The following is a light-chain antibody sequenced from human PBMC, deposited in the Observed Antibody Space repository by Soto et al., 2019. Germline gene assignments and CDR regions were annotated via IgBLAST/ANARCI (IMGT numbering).Light chain of an antibody. CDR2: DAS. V-gene: IGKV3-11*01. J-gene: IGKJ4*01. CDR1: QSVSSY. Sequence: PGERSTLSCRASQSVSSYLAWYQQKPGQAPRLLIYDASNRATGIPARFSGSGSGTDFTLTISSLEPEDFAVYYCQQRSNWPPLTFGGGTKVDNK. CDR3: QQRSNWPPLT.